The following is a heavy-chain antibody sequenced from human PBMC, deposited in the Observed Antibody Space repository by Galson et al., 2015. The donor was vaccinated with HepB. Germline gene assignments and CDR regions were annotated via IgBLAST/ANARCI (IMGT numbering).Heavy chain of an antibody. D-gene: IGHD5-24*01. CDR1: GYTFTDYF. V-gene: IGHV1-2*02. CDR3: ARDAYNFFGA. Sequence: SVKVSCKASGYTFTDYFIHWVRQAPGQGLEWMGWINPNSGGTNFAQRYQGRVTLTRNTSISTVYMELTRLRSDDAAVYYCARDAYNFFGAWGQGTLVTVSS. J-gene: IGHJ4*02. CDR2: INPNSGGT.